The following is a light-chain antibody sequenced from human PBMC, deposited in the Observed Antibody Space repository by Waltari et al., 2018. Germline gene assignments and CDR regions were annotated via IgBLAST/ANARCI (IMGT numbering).Light chain of an antibody. Sequence: EKVLTQSPATLSVSPGEEVTLSCRASEKIADNLAWYQQRPGQAPTVLIYDASTRASDIPARFSGSGSGTEFTLTISSLQPEDIAVYYCQQYNDKYSFGQGTKLGI. CDR3: QQYNDKYS. J-gene: IGKJ2*03. CDR1: EKIADN. CDR2: DAS. V-gene: IGKV3-15*01.